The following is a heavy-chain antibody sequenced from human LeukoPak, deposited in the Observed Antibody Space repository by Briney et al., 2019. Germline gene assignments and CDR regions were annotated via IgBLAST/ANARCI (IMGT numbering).Heavy chain of an antibody. CDR1: GGSISSSSYY. V-gene: IGHV4-39*01. CDR2: IYYSGST. Sequence: PSETLSLTCTVSGGSISSSSYYWGWTRQPPGKGLEWIGSIYYSGSTYYNPSLKSRVTISVDTSKNQFSLKLSSVTAADTAVYYCARHIKVEMATINPDFDYWGQGTLVTVSS. J-gene: IGHJ4*02. D-gene: IGHD5-24*01. CDR3: ARHIKVEMATINPDFDY.